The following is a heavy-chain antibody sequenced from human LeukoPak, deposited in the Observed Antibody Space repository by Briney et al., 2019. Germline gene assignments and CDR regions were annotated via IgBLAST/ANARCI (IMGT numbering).Heavy chain of an antibody. V-gene: IGHV1-2*02. CDR3: ATDNDYGDYLDAFDI. CDR1: GYTFTGYY. Sequence: GASVKVSCKASGYTFTGYYMHWVRQAPGQGLEWMGWINPNSGGTNYAQKFQGRVTMTEDTSTDTAYMELSSLRSEDTAVYYCATDNDYGDYLDAFDIWGQGTMVTVSS. CDR2: INPNSGGT. D-gene: IGHD4-17*01. J-gene: IGHJ3*02.